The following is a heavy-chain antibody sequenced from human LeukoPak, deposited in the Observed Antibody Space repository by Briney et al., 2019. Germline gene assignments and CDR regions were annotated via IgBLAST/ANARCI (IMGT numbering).Heavy chain of an antibody. CDR2: IYSGGNT. Sequence: GGSLRLSCAASGFIVNDNYMTWVRQAPGKGLEWVSIIYSGGNTKYADSVKGRFTISRDNSKNTVYLQMNSLRPEDTAVYYLAEFPYGGSPPYLDYWGQGTLVTVSS. V-gene: IGHV3-66*02. CDR3: AEFPYGGSPPYLDY. CDR1: GFIVNDNY. D-gene: IGHD4-23*01. J-gene: IGHJ4*02.